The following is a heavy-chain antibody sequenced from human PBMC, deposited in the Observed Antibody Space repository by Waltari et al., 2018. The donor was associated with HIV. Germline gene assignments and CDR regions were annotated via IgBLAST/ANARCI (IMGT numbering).Heavy chain of an antibody. CDR1: GYTFTSYY. CDR2: INPSAGST. Sequence: QVQLVQSGAEVKKPGASVKVSCKASGYTFTSYYMHWVRQAPGQGLEWMGIINPSAGSTSYAQKFQGRVTMTRDTSTSTVYMELSSLRSEDTAVYYCARTSRDGYNWNAFDIWGQGTMVTVSS. D-gene: IGHD5-12*01. J-gene: IGHJ3*02. CDR3: ARTSRDGYNWNAFDI. V-gene: IGHV1-46*01.